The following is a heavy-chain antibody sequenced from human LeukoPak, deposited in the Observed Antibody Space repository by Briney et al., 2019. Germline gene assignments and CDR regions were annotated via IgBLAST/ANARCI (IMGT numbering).Heavy chain of an antibody. V-gene: IGHV3-23*01. J-gene: IGHJ4*02. D-gene: IGHD2-2*03. CDR3: ASPPLGYCSSTSCRFDY. CDR2: ISGSGGST. Sequence: GGSLRLSCAASGFTFSSCAMSWVRQAPGKGLEWVSAISGSGGSTYYADSVKGRFTISRDNSKNTLYLQMNALRPDDTAVYYCASPPLGYCSSTSCRFDYWGQGTLVTVSS. CDR1: GFTFSSCA.